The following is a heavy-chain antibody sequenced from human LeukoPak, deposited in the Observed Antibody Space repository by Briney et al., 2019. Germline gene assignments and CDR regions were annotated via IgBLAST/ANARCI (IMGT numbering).Heavy chain of an antibody. Sequence: GGSLRLSCAASGFTFSSYAMSWVCQAPGKGLEWVSAISGSGGSTYYADSVKGRFTISRDNSKNTLYLQMNSLRAEDTAVYYCAKDPSLLLWFGEYENWGQGTLVTVSS. CDR3: AKDPSLLLWFGEYEN. CDR2: ISGSGGST. J-gene: IGHJ4*02. V-gene: IGHV3-23*01. D-gene: IGHD3-10*01. CDR1: GFTFSSYA.